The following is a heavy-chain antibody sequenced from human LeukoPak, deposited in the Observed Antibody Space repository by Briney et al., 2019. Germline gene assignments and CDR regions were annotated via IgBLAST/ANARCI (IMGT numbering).Heavy chain of an antibody. CDR1: GFTFSSYT. D-gene: IGHD1-26*01. CDR2: ISNSGSYI. CDR3: ARDPGVVGVGAPADYYLYMDV. J-gene: IGHJ6*03. Sequence: GGSLRLSCAASGFTFSSYTMTWVRQTPRKGLEWVSFISNSGSYIYYADSVKGRFTISRDNAKNSLYLQMNSLRAEDTAVYYCARDPGVVGVGAPADYYLYMDVWGKGTTVTVSS. V-gene: IGHV3-21*01.